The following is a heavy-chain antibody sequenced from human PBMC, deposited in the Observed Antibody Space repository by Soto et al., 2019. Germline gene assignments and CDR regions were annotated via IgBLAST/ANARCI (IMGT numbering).Heavy chain of an antibody. J-gene: IGHJ6*03. Sequence: GGSLRLSCAASGFTFSSYSMNWVRQAPGKGLEWVSSISSSSSYIYYADSVKGRFTISRDNAKNSLYLQMNSLRAEDTAVYYCARTPLERGWGYYYYYMDVWGKGTTVTVSS. CDR1: GFTFSSYS. CDR2: ISSSSSYI. CDR3: ARTPLERGWGYYYYYMDV. D-gene: IGHD1-1*01. V-gene: IGHV3-21*01.